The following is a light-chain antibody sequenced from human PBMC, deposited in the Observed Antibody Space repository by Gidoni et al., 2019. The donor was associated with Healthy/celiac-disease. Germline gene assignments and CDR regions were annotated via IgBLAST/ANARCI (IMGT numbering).Light chain of an antibody. CDR1: SSDVGGYNY. CDR3: CSYAGSYSFYV. J-gene: IGLJ1*01. V-gene: IGLV2-11*01. CDR2: DVS. Sequence: SALPQPRPVSGPPGQSVTISCTGTSSDVGGYNYVSWYQQHPGKAPKLMIYDVSKRPSGVPDRFSGSKSGNTASLTISGLQAEDEADYYCCSYAGSYSFYVFGTGTKVTVL.